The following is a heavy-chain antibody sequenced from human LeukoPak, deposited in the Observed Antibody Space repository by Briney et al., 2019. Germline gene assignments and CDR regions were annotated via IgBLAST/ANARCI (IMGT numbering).Heavy chain of an antibody. V-gene: IGHV3-30*01. CDR3: ARDSTYYYDSGSSGPHYFTT. D-gene: IGHD3-10*01. J-gene: IGHJ4*02. CDR1: GFTFSNYA. Sequence: LPGGSLRLSCAASGFTFSNYAMHWVRQAPGKGLEWVSLISSGGAYEYYADSVKGRFTISRDNSKNTLYLQLNSLRAEDTAVYYCARDSTYYYDSGSSGPHYFTTGAREPWSPSPQ. CDR2: ISSGGAYE.